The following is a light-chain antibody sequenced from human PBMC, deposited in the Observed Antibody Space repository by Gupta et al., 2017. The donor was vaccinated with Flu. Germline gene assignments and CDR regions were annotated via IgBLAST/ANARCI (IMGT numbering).Light chain of an antibody. Sequence: TVTISCSGSSSNIGSNDVHWYQQLPGTAPKLLIYSSNQRPSGVPDRCSGSKSGTSASRAISGLRSEDEADYYCAAWDDSLSSYVFGTGTKVTVL. CDR3: AAWDDSLSSYV. J-gene: IGLJ1*01. CDR2: SSN. V-gene: IGLV1-47*02. CDR1: SSNIGSND.